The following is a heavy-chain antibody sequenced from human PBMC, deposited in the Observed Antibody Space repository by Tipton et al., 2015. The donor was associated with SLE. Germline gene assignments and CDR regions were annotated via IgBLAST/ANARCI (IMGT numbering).Heavy chain of an antibody. J-gene: IGHJ2*01. Sequence: TLSLTCAVYGGSFSGYSWNWIRQPPGKGLEWIGEINHSGSTNYNPSLKSRVSISVDTSKNQFSLKLSSVTAADTAVYYCARDVYCSGGSCFDWYFDLWGRGTLVTVSS. CDR3: ARDVYCSGGSCFDWYFDL. V-gene: IGHV4-34*01. CDR2: INHSGST. D-gene: IGHD2-15*01. CDR1: GGSFSGYS.